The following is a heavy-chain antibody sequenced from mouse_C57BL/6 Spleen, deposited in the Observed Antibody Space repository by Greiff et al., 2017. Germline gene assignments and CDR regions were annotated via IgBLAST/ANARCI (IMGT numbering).Heavy chain of an antibody. D-gene: IGHD1-1*01. CDR2: ISSGSSTI. V-gene: IGHV5-17*01. CDR3: ASITTVVVPYAMDC. CDR1: GFTFSDYG. J-gene: IGHJ4*01. Sequence: EVKLVESGGGLVKPGGSLKLSCAASGFTFSDYGMHWVRQAPEKGLEWVAYISSGSSTIYYTDKVKGRFTISRDKAKNTLFLQLTSLRSEDTAMYYCASITTVVVPYAMDCWGQGTSVTVSS.